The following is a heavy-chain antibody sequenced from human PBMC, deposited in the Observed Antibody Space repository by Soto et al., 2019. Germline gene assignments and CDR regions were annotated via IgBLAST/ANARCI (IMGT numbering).Heavy chain of an antibody. CDR3: ARVPSSSVLAHVDY. J-gene: IGHJ4*02. V-gene: IGHV3-30-3*01. CDR1: GFTFSSYA. D-gene: IGHD3-3*01. CDR2: ISYDGSNK. Sequence: QVQLVESGGGVVQPGRSLRLSCAASGFTFSSYAMHWVRQAPGKGLEWVAVISYDGSNKYYADSVKGRFTISRDNSKNTLYLQMNRLRAADTAVYYCARVPSSSVLAHVDYWVQGTLVTVSS.